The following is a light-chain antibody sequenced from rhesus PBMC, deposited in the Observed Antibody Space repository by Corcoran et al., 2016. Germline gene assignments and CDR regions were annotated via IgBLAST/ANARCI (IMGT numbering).Light chain of an antibody. CDR1: NIGSKN. CDR2: DDT. CDR3: QVWDTDNDHVV. V-gene: IGLV3-40*01. J-gene: IGLJ6*01. Sequence: SYELTQPHSVSVSPGQTARITCGGDNIGSKNVHWYQQNPVQAPVVVIYDDTERPSGIPDRFSGSNSGNTATLSSSGVKAGDEADYYCQVWDTDNDHVVFGSGTKLTVL.